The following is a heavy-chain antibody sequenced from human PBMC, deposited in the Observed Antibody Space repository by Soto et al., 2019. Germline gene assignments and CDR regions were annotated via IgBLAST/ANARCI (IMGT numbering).Heavy chain of an antibody. J-gene: IGHJ6*02. D-gene: IGHD6-13*01. V-gene: IGHV4-39*01. Sequence: QLQLQESGPGLVKPSETLSLSYTVSGGSISSSFYWGWIRQPPGKGLEWIGSIYATGNTYYNPSLKGRVTISADTSKNQCSLNLISVTAADTAVYYCRSSSRYSTDVWGQGATVTVSS. CDR3: RSSSRYSTDV. CDR1: GGSISSSFY. CDR2: IYATGNT.